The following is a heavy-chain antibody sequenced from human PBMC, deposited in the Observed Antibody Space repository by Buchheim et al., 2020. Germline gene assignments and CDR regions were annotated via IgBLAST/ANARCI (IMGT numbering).Heavy chain of an antibody. J-gene: IGHJ4*02. Sequence: QVQLVESGGGVVQPGRSLRLSCAASGFTFSSYGMHWVRQAPGKGLEWVAVISYDGSNKYYADSVKGRFTISRDNAKNSLYLQMNSLRAEDTAVYYCASGRVVVPAAMYYWGQGTL. CDR1: GFTFSSYG. V-gene: IGHV3-30*03. CDR3: ASGRVVVPAAMYY. D-gene: IGHD2-2*01. CDR2: ISYDGSNK.